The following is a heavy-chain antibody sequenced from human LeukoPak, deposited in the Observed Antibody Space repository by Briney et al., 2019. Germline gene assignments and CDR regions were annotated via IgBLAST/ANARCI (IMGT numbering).Heavy chain of an antibody. Sequence: PVGSLRLSCAASRFYFTSFAMAWVRQAPGKGLEWVSAISGSGETTYYTESVKGRFIISRDNSNQILSLQMNSLRADDTAVYYCAKFGGDFWSGFDTINGMDVWGQGSVVNVS. CDR3: AKFGGDFWSGFDTINGMDV. CDR2: ISGSGETT. J-gene: IGHJ6*02. D-gene: IGHD3-3*01. V-gene: IGHV3-23*01. CDR1: RFYFTSFA.